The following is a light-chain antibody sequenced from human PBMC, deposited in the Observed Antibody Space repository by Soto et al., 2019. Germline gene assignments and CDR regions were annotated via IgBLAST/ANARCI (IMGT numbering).Light chain of an antibody. CDR3: QHSYSTPT. CDR2: AAS. V-gene: IGKV1-39*01. CDR1: QSIRSY. J-gene: IGKJ3*01. Sequence: DIQMTQSPSSLSASVGDRVTITCRASQSIRSYLNWYQQKPGKAPKLLIYAASTLQSGVPSRFSGSGSGTDFTLTISSLQPEDVATYYCQHSYSTPTFGPGTKVDIK.